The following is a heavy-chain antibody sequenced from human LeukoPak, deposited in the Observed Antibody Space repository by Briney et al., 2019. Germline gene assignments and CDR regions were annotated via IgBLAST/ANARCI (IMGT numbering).Heavy chain of an antibody. J-gene: IGHJ4*02. Sequence: GALRLSCAASGFTFSSYSMNWVRQAPGKGLEWVSSISSSSGYIYYADSVKGRFTISRDNAKNSLYLQMNSLRAEDTAVYYCARALQYGSGYYGIDYWGQGTLVTVSS. CDR1: GFTFSSYS. V-gene: IGHV3-21*01. D-gene: IGHD3-22*01. CDR2: ISSSSGYI. CDR3: ARALQYGSGYYGIDY.